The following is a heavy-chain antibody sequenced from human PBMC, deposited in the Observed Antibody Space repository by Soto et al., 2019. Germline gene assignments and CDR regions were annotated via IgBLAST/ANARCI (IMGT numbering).Heavy chain of an antibody. CDR3: TKATRYCSGANCFTFDY. J-gene: IGHJ4*02. CDR1: GFTFSNYA. V-gene: IGHV3-23*01. D-gene: IGHD2-15*01. CDR2: FSSGGGGT. Sequence: GGSLRLSCTVSGFTFSNYAMSWVRQAPGKGLEWVSTFSSGGGGTYYADSVKGRFTISRDNSKNTLSLQMNSLRAEDTAVYYCTKATRYCSGANCFTFDYWGLGTLVTVSS.